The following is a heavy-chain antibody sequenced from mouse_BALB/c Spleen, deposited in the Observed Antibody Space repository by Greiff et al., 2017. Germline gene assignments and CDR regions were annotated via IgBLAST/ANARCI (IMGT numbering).Heavy chain of an antibody. CDR2: IDPYYGGT. CDR3: AREEGNYGYFDV. V-gene: IGHV1-39*01. D-gene: IGHD2-1*01. J-gene: IGHJ1*01. CDR1: GYSFTGYN. Sequence: VHVKQSGPELEKPGASVKISCKASGYSFTGYNMNWVKQSNGKSLEWIGNIDPYYGGTSYNQKFKGKATLTVDKSSSTAYMQLKSLTSEDSAVYYCAREEGNYGYFDVWGAGTTVTVSS.